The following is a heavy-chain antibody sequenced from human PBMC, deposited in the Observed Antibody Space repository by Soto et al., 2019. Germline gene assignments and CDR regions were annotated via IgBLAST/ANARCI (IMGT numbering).Heavy chain of an antibody. V-gene: IGHV4-30-4*01. CDR2: IYSSGST. CDR3: ASLNLSFDP. Sequence: QVQLQESGPGLVKPSQTLSLTCTVSGASISSGDSFWSWIRQPPGKGLEWIAYIYSSGSTYYNPSLKRRVAISIDTSTYQSSLNLSSLTAADTAVYYCASLNLSFDPWGQGTLVTVSS. CDR1: GASISSGDSF. J-gene: IGHJ5*02.